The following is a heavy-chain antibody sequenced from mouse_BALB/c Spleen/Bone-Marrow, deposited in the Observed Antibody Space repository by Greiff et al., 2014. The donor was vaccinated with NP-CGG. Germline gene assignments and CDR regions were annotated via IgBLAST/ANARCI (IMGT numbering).Heavy chain of an antibody. CDR2: ILPGSTSS. V-gene: IGHV1-9*01. J-gene: IGHJ4*01. Sequence: QVQLQQSGAELMKPGASVKISCKVTGYTFSSYWIEWIKQRPGHGLEWIGEILPGSTSSNYNEKVKGKATFTADTSSKTAYMRLSSLTSEDSAVYYCARSWEGHYAMDYWGQGTSVTVSS. CDR3: ARSWEGHYAMDY. CDR1: GYTFSSYW. D-gene: IGHD4-1*01.